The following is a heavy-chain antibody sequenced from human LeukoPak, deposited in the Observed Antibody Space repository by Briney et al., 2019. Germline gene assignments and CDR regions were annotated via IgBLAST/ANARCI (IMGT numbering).Heavy chain of an antibody. CDR2: IIPVFGTA. CDR1: GGTFSSYA. D-gene: IGHD6-13*01. Sequence: SVKVSCKASGGTFSSYAISWVRQAPGQGLEWMGGIIPVFGTANYAQKFQGRVTITTDESTSTAYMELSSLRSEDTAVYYCAKASVSSSWGTYYFDYWGQGTLVTVSS. V-gene: IGHV1-69*05. CDR3: AKASVSSSWGTYYFDY. J-gene: IGHJ4*02.